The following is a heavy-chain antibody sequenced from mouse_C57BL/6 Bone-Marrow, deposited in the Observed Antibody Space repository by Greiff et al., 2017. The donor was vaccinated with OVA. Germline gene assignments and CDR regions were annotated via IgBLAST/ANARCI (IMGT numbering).Heavy chain of an antibody. CDR1: GYTFTSYW. J-gene: IGHJ4*01. V-gene: IGHV1-50*01. CDR3: ARVGYYGAMDY. D-gene: IGHD1-1*01. CDR2: IDPSDSYT. Sequence: QVQLQQSGAELVKPGASVKLSCKASGYTFTSYWMQWVKQRPGQGLEWIGEIDPSDSYTNYNQKFKGKATLTVDTSSSTAYMQLSSLTSEDSAVYYCARVGYYGAMDYWGQGTSVTVSS.